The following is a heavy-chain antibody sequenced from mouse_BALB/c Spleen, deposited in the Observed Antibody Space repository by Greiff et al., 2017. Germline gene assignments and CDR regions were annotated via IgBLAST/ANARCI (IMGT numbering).Heavy chain of an antibody. D-gene: IGHD2-4*01. J-gene: IGHJ2*01. CDR3: ARYDYDPVYYFDY. V-gene: IGHV1S29*02. Sequence: VQLQQSGPELVKPGASVKISCKASGYTFTDYNMHWVKQSHGKSLEWIGYIYPYNGGTGYNQKFKSKATLTVDNSSSTAYMELRSLTSEDSAVYYCARYDYDPVYYFDYWGQGTTLTVSS. CDR1: GYTFTDYN. CDR2: IYPYNGGT.